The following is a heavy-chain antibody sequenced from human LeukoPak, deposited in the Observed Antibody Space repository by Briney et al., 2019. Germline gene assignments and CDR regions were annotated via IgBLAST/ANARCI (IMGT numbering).Heavy chain of an antibody. CDR2: INHSGTA. CDR3: ARNTVTGPAVFDY. Sequence: SETLSLTCAVYGXSFSGYYWSWIRQPPGKGLEWIGEINHSGTANSNPSLKSRVTISVDTSKNQFSLKLSSVTAADTAVYYCARNTVTGPAVFDYWGQGTLVTVSS. D-gene: IGHD4-17*01. V-gene: IGHV4-34*01. J-gene: IGHJ4*02. CDR1: GXSFSGYY.